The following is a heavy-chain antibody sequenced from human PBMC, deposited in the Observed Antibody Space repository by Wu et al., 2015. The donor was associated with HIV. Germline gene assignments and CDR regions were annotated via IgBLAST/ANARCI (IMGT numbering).Heavy chain of an antibody. D-gene: IGHD3-9*01. J-gene: IGHJ4*02. CDR2: INPNSGGT. CDR3: AAVLLTGYYRTLDY. Sequence: QVQLVQSGAEVKKPGASVKVSCKASGYTFTGYYMHWVRQAPGQGLEWMGWINPNSGGTNYAQKFQGRVTMTRDTSISTAYMELSSLRSEDTAVYYCAAVLLTGYYRTLDYWGQGNAGHRLL. CDR1: GYTFTGYY. V-gene: IGHV1-2*02.